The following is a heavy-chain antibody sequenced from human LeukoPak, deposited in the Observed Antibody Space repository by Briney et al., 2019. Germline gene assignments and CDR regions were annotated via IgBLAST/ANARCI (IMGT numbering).Heavy chain of an antibody. J-gene: IGHJ6*03. CDR1: GYTFTNYD. Sequence: ASVKVSCKASGYTFTNYDINWVRQATGQGLEWMGWMNPNSGNTGYAQKFQGRVTMTRNTSISTAYMELSSLRSEDTAVYYCARGGVPAAIRLYYYYYYMDVWGKGTTVTVSS. D-gene: IGHD2-2*02. V-gene: IGHV1-8*01. CDR3: ARGGVPAAIRLYYYYYYMDV. CDR2: MNPNSGNT.